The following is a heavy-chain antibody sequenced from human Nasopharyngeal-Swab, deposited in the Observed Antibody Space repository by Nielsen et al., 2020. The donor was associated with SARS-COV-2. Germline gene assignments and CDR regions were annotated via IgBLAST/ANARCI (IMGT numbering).Heavy chain of an antibody. CDR3: AKDFTSPAGGGGGFDS. V-gene: IGHV3-23*01. CDR2: ISSNGGTE. J-gene: IGHJ4*02. CDR1: GFTFSDYA. D-gene: IGHD2/OR15-2a*01. Sequence: GESLKISCTASGFTFSDYAMGWVRQAPGQGLQWVSGISSNGGTESYADSVKGPFSISQDNSKNTLFLQVNSPRAEETAVYSCAKDFTSPAGGGGGFDSWGQGALVTVSS.